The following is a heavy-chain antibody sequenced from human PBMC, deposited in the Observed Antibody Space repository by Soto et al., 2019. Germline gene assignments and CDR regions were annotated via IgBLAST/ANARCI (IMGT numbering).Heavy chain of an antibody. CDR1: GFTFTKYY. CDR3: ARYLAVHTVTSSFDS. D-gene: IGHD4-17*01. V-gene: IGHV1-46*01. CDR2: INPSGRTT. Sequence: ASVKVSCKTSGFTFTKYYMHWVRQAPGQGLDWVGVINPSGRTTSYAQKFLGRVTMPRDASTATVYMELNSLRTEQPAVYYFARYLAVHTVTSSFDSWGQGTLVTVSS. J-gene: IGHJ5*01.